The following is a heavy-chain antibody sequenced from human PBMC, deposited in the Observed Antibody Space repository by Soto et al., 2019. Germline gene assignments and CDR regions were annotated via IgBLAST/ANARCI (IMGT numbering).Heavy chain of an antibody. CDR3: ARDDGGNSDY. CDR1: GGSVSSGSHY. Sequence: QVQLQESGPGLVKPSETLSLTCSVSGGSVSSGSHYWSWIRQPPGKGLEWIGYIYSFGSTNYNPSLKSLVTSSVDPSKNQFSLKLSSVTAADTAVYYCARDDGGNSDYWGQGTLVTVSS. V-gene: IGHV4-61*01. D-gene: IGHD2-15*01. CDR2: IYSFGST. J-gene: IGHJ4*02.